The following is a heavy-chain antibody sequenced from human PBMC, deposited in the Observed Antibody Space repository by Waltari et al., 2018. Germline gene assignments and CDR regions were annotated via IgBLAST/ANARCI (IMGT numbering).Heavy chain of an antibody. V-gene: IGHV4-38-2*01. CDR2: IYPGGDT. CDR3: ARRGRLSSYFFDY. D-gene: IGHD2-15*01. CDR1: GYSLSGRDF. J-gene: IGHJ4*02. Sequence: QLHLQESGPGLLKPSETLSLTCAVSGYSLSGRDFWGWIRQPPGKGLEWIGSIYPGGDTYFNPSLKSRVTISVDKSKNQYSLNLRSMTAADTAVYYCARRGRLSSYFFDYWGQGTLVTVSS.